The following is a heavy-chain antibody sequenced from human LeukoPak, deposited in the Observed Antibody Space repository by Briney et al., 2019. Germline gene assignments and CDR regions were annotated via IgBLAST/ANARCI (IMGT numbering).Heavy chain of an antibody. J-gene: IGHJ6*03. D-gene: IGHD1-14*01. CDR3: AAGGYYYYMDV. CDR2: ISSSSSTI. Sequence: SGGSLRLSCAASGFTFSSYSMNWVRQAPGKGLEWVSYISSSSSTIYYADSVKGRFTISRDNAKNSLYLQMNSLRAEDTAVYYCAAGGYYYYMDVWGKGTTVTVSS. V-gene: IGHV3-48*01. CDR1: GFTFSSYS.